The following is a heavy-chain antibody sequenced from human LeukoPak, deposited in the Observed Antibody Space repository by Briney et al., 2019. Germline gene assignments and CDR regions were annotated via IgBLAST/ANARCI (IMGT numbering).Heavy chain of an antibody. CDR3: ARESPFSEVVVVVAATRHFDS. CDR2: ISHSGRS. V-gene: IGHV4-34*01. J-gene: IGHJ4*02. CDR1: GGSFNKYY. D-gene: IGHD2-15*01. Sequence: PSETLSLTCAVSGGSFNKYYWSWIRQPPGKGLEWIGEISHSGRSDYNPSLNNRATISLGPSKSQFSLNLTSVTAADTAVYYCARESPFSEVVVVVAATRHFDSWGQGTLVTVS.